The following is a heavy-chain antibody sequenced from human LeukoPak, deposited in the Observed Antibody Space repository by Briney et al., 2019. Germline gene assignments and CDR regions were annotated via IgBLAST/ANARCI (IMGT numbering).Heavy chain of an antibody. D-gene: IGHD6-19*01. CDR1: GFTFSSYS. CDR2: ISSSSSTI. CDR3: ARDPYSSGWSSYYFDY. J-gene: IGHJ4*02. V-gene: IGHV3-48*01. Sequence: PGGSLRLSCAASGFTFSSYSINWVRQAPGKGLEWVSYISSSSSTIYYADSVKGRFTISRDNAKNSLYLQMNSLRAEDTAVYYCARDPYSSGWSSYYFDYWRQGTLATVSS.